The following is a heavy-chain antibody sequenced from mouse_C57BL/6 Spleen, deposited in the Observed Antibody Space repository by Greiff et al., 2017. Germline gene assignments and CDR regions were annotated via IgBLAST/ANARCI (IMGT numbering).Heavy chain of an antibody. V-gene: IGHV1-82*01. Sequence: QVQLQQSGPELVKPGPSVKISCKASGYAFSSSWMNWVKRRPGKGLEWIGRFYPGEGDTNYTGKFKGKATLTADKSSSTAYMQLSSLTSEDSAVYFCAREGQLRLPLYDYWGQGTTLTVSS. CDR1: GYAFSSSW. CDR3: AREGQLRLPLYDY. D-gene: IGHD3-2*02. J-gene: IGHJ2*01. CDR2: FYPGEGDT.